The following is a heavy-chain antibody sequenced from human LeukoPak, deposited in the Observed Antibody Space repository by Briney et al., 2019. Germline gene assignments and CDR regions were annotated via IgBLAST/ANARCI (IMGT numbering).Heavy chain of an antibody. CDR3: TRDKSSGCLD. D-gene: IGHD3-22*01. Sequence: PGGSLRLSCAASGFTVNSNDMSWVRQAPGKGLEWVAVIYSGGSTYYADSVKGRFTISRDNSKNTLFLQMNSLRAEDTAVYYCTRDKSSGCLDWGQGTLVTVSS. CDR2: IYSGGST. CDR1: GFTVNSND. J-gene: IGHJ4*02. V-gene: IGHV3-66*01.